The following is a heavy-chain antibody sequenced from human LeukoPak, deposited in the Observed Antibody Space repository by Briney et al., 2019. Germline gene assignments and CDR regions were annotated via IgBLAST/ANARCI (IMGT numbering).Heavy chain of an antibody. J-gene: IGHJ4*02. V-gene: IGHV4-61*02. Sequence: SQTLSLTCTVSGGSISSGSYYWGWIRQPAGKGLEWIGRIYTSGSTNYNPSLKSRVTISVDTSKNQFSLKLSSVTAADTAVYYCAREFTIFGVVISYFDYWGQGTLVTVSS. CDR1: GGSISSGSYY. D-gene: IGHD3-3*01. CDR2: IYTSGST. CDR3: AREFTIFGVVISYFDY.